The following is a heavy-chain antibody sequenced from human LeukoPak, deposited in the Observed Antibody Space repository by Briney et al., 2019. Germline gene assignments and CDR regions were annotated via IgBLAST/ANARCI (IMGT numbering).Heavy chain of an antibody. CDR3: TRDRGQWLVDY. CDR1: GGSISTSGYY. V-gene: IGHV4-39*07. J-gene: IGHJ4*02. D-gene: IGHD6-19*01. Sequence: SGTLSLTCTVSGGSISTSGYYWGWIRQLPGKGLEYFASIDSSGTAYYNPSLQSRVTISADTSKNQFSLKLSSVTAADTAVYYCTRDRGQWLVDYWGQGTMVTVSS. CDR2: IDSSGTA.